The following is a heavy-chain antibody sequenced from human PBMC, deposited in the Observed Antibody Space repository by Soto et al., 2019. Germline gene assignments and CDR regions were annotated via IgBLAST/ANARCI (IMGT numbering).Heavy chain of an antibody. V-gene: IGHV1-69*01. D-gene: IGHD3-22*01. CDR3: ARGWGYDSNDYYYAY. CDR1: GGTFSRHA. Sequence: QVQLVQSGAEVRKPGSSVKVSCKASGGTFSRHAISWVRQAPGQGLEWMGGIIPIFGTANHAQKFQGRVTIIADESTSTVYMELSSLRSEDTAMYYCARGWGYDSNDYYYAYWGQGPLVIVSP. CDR2: IIPIFGTA. J-gene: IGHJ4*02.